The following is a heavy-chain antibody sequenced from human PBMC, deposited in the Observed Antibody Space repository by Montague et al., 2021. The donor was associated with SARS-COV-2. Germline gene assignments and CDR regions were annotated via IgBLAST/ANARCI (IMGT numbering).Heavy chain of an antibody. CDR1: GGSMSGYN. Sequence: SETLSLTCNVAGGSMSGYNWSWIRQPPGKGLQRIGSMYNSENTSYNPSLKSRVTISVDTSKKQFSLRLSSVTAADTAVYFCARGINSAGSYYYPLDVWGQGTTVTVSS. CDR3: ARGINSAGSYYYPLDV. V-gene: IGHV4-59*01. J-gene: IGHJ6*02. CDR2: MYNSENT. D-gene: IGHD2-21*01.